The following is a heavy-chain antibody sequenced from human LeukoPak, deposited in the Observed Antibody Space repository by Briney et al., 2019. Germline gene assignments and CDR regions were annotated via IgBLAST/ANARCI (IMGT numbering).Heavy chain of an antibody. CDR2: ISYDGNNK. CDR1: GFTFSNYG. CDR3: ARGGYHYDNSGGAFDI. Sequence: GGSLRLSCAASGFTFSNYGMHWVRQAPGKGPEWVALISYDGNNKYYADSVKGRFTISRDNSKNTLDLQMNSLRPEDTAVFYCARGGYHYDNSGGAFDIWGRGTVVTVSS. V-gene: IGHV3-30*03. J-gene: IGHJ3*02. D-gene: IGHD3-22*01.